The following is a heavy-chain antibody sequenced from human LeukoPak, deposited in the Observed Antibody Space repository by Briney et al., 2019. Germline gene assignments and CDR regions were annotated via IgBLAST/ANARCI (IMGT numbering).Heavy chain of an antibody. CDR3: ARGGGLDV. V-gene: IGHV3-7*03. CDR2: INHNGNVN. D-gene: IGHD3-16*01. CDR1: GFIFSNYG. Sequence: GGPLRLSCAASGFIFSNYGMNWARQAPGKGLEWVASINHNGNVNYYVDSVKGRFTISRDNAKNSLYLQMSNLRAEDTAVYFCARGGGLDVWGQGATVTVSS. J-gene: IGHJ6*02.